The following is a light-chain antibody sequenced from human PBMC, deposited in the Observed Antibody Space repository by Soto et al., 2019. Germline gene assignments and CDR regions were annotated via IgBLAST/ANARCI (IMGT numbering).Light chain of an antibody. CDR1: QSVGSN. CDR3: QQYDDWPLT. V-gene: IGKV3-15*01. CDR2: DAS. J-gene: IGKJ4*01. Sequence: EIVMTQSPATLSVSPGERVTLSCRASQSVGSNLAWYQQKPGLAPRVLIYDASTRATVIPARFSGSGSGIEFTLTISSLQSEDFAVYYCQQYDDWPLTFGGGTKVEIK.